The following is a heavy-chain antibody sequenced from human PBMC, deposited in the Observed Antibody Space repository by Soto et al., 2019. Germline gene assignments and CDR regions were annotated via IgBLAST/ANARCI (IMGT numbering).Heavy chain of an antibody. CDR3: ARVYTDIVVVVAATGLIDY. Sequence: QVQLVQSGAEVKKPGASVKVSCKASGYTFTSYGISWVRQAPGQGLEWMGWISAYNGNTNYALKLQGRVTMTTDTSTSSAYMELRSLRSDHTAVYYCARVYTDIVVVVAATGLIDYWGQGTLVTISS. V-gene: IGHV1-18*01. CDR2: ISAYNGNT. J-gene: IGHJ4*02. CDR1: GYTFTSYG. D-gene: IGHD2-15*01.